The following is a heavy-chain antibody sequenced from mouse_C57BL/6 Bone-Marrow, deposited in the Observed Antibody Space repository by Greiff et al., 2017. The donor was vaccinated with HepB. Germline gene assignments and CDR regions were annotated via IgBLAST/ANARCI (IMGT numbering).Heavy chain of an antibody. V-gene: IGHV1-82*01. CDR3: ARRGLLLRYPYWYFDV. Sequence: VQLQQSGPELVKPGASVKISCKASGYAFSSSWMNWVMQRHGKGLEWIGRFYPGDGDTNYNGKFKGTATLTADDSSSTAYMQLSSLTSEDSAVYFCARRGLLLRYPYWYFDVWGTGTTVTVSS. D-gene: IGHD1-1*01. CDR2: FYPGDGDT. CDR1: GYAFSSSW. J-gene: IGHJ1*03.